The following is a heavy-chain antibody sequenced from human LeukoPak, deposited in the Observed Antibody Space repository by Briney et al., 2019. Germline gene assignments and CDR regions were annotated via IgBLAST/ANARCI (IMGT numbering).Heavy chain of an antibody. CDR1: GGSISTYY. CDR2: AHYSGST. D-gene: IGHD3-10*01. Sequence: PSETLSLTCSVSGGSISTYYWHWIRQPPGKGLEWIGHAHYSGSTNYSPSLKGRVTISVDTSKRQFSLNLTSVTAADTAVYYCARDLGYYGPRYGMDVWGQGTTVTVSS. V-gene: IGHV4-59*01. CDR3: ARDLGYYGPRYGMDV. J-gene: IGHJ6*02.